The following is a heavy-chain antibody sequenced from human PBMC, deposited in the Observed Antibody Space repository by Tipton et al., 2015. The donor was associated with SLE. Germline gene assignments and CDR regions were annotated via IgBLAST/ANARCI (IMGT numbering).Heavy chain of an antibody. J-gene: IGHJ4*02. CDR3: AKDLYHSGWYQGHFEY. D-gene: IGHD6-19*01. CDR1: GFTFSSYV. V-gene: IGHV3-30*02. Sequence: QLVQSGGGLVQPGGSLRLSCAASGFTFSSYVMSWVRQAPGKGLKWVAFVRYDGSQTYYADSVKGRVAISRDNSKNTLYLQMSSLRVEDTAVYYCAKDLYHSGWYQGHFEYWGQGTPVTVSS. CDR2: VRYDGSQT.